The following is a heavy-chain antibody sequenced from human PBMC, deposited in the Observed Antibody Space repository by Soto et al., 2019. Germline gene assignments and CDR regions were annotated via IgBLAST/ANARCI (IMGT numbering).Heavy chain of an antibody. CDR3: ARDRSSSWYNGTFDFDS. Sequence: QVQLVQSGAEVRKPGSSVKVSCKASGGTFTTYDISWVRQAPGQGLEWMGGIIPLFDATKYAQKFRGRVTITADESTGTAYMELSSLRSEDTAMYYCARDRSSSWYNGTFDFDSWGQGTLVTVSS. D-gene: IGHD6-19*01. CDR2: IIPLFDAT. V-gene: IGHV1-69*01. CDR1: GGTFTTYD. J-gene: IGHJ4*02.